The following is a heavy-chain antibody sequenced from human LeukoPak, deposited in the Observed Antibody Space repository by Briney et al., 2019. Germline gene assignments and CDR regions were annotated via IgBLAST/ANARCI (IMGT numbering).Heavy chain of an antibody. J-gene: IGHJ3*02. CDR1: GFTFNSYW. V-gene: IGHV3-7*03. CDR2: IKQDGSEK. CDR3: ARDIDTAAGTGDAFDI. Sequence: GGSLRLSCAASGFTFNSYWMSWVRQAPGKGLEWVANIKQDGSEKYYVDSVKGRFTISRDNAKNSLYLQMNSLRAEDTAVYYCARDIDTAAGTGDAFDIWGQGTMVTVSS. D-gene: IGHD6-13*01.